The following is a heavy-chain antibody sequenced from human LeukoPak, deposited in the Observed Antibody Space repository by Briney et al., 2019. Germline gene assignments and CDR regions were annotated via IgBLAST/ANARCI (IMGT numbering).Heavy chain of an antibody. V-gene: IGHV3-23*01. Sequence: RTGGSLRLSCAASGFTINKYVMSWVRQAPGKGLEWVSVITGDGGTTLYADSVKGRFTISRDNSKNTLYLQMNSLRVEDTAVYYCANVVAESSGWFWQYLHHWGLGTLVTVSS. J-gene: IGHJ1*01. CDR3: ANVVAESSGWFWQYLHH. CDR1: GFTINKYV. D-gene: IGHD6-19*01. CDR2: ITGDGGTT.